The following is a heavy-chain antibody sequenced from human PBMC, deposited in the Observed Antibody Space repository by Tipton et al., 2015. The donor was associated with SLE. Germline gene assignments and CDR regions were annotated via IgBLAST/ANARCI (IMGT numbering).Heavy chain of an antibody. V-gene: IGHV3-23*01. J-gene: IGHJ4*02. CDR3: ARGDIVVVVAATLVFDY. D-gene: IGHD2-15*01. CDR2: ISASSGSL. Sequence: SLRLSCAGSGFTFNNYAMSWVRQAPGKGLEWVSGISASSGSLYYTDSVRGRFTISRDNSKNTLYLQMSSLRAEDTAVYYCARGDIVVVVAATLVFDYWGQGTLVTVSS. CDR1: GFTFNNYA.